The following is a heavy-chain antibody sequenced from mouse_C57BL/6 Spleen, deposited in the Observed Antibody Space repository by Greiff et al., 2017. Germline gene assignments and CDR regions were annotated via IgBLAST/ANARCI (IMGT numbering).Heavy chain of an antibody. CDR1: GFTFSDYG. V-gene: IGHV5-17*01. Sequence: EVKVVESGGGLVKPGGSLKLSCAASGFTFSDYGMHWVRQAPEKGLEWVAYISSGSSTIYYADTVKGRFTISRDNAKNTLFLQMTSLRSEDTAMYYCARRDGYYLDYWGQGTTLTVSS. CDR2: ISSGSSTI. CDR3: ARRDGYYLDY. D-gene: IGHD2-3*01. J-gene: IGHJ2*01.